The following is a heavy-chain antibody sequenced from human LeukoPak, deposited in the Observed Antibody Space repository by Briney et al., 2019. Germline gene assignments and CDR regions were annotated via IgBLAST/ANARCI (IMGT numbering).Heavy chain of an antibody. Sequence: SETLSHTCTVSGYSISSGYYWGWIRQSPGKGLEWIGSIHYSGNTYYNPSFKSRVTISVDTSKNQFSLKLSSVTAADTAVYYCARDLNSGSGSYYSYWGQGILVTVSP. V-gene: IGHV4-38-2*02. D-gene: IGHD3-10*01. J-gene: IGHJ4*02. CDR1: GYSISSGYY. CDR2: IHYSGNT. CDR3: ARDLNSGSGSYYSY.